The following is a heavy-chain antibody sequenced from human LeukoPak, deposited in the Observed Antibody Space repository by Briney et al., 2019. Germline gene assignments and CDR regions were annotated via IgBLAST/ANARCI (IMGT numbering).Heavy chain of an antibody. V-gene: IGHV4-59*08. CDR3: ARHGHDTDNYEAHFDY. CDR2: IYYSGST. Sequence: SETLSLTCTVSGGSISNYHWSWIRQPPGKGLEWIGYIYYSGSTNYNPSLKSRVTISVDTSKNQFSLKLSSVTAADTAVYYCARHGHDTDNYEAHFDYWGQGALVTVSS. D-gene: IGHD3-3*01. J-gene: IGHJ4*02. CDR1: GGSISNYH.